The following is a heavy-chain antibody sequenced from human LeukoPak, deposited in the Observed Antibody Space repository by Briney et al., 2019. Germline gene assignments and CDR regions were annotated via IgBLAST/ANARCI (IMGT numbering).Heavy chain of an antibody. CDR2: IYPVDSVT. CDR1: GYSFTSYW. V-gene: IGHV5-51*01. J-gene: IGHJ4*02. D-gene: IGHD3-22*01. CDR3: ARQDYYDSSGYGDFDY. Sequence: KISCKGSGYSFTSYWIVSVRQMPGKGLEWMGIIYPVDSVTRYSPSFQGQVTISADKYTSTAYLQWSSLKASDTAMYYCARQDYYDSSGYGDFDYWGQGTLVTVSS.